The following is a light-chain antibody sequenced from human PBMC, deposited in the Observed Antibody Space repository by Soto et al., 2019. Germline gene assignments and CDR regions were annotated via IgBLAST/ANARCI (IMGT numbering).Light chain of an antibody. Sequence: EIVLTQSPGTLSLSPGERATLSCRASQSVAKNYLAWYQQEPGQAPRLLIYGPSSRATGIPDGFSGSGSGTDFTLTISRLEPEDVAVYYCHQYADYPQTFGQGTKVEIK. CDR1: QSVAKNY. CDR2: GPS. CDR3: HQYADYPQT. J-gene: IGKJ1*01. V-gene: IGKV3-20*01.